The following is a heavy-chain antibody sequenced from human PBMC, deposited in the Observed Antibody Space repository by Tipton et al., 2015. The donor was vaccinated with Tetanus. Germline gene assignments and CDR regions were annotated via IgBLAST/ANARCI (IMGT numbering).Heavy chain of an antibody. CDR1: GGSIRSGGFY. Sequence: TLSLTCTVSGGSIRSGGFYWSWIRQHPVKGLEWIGYIYYTGNTYYNPSLKSRVTISVDTSKNQFSLKLSSVTAADTAVYYCARGGTYKYDWFDPWGQGTLVTVSS. CDR3: ARGGTYKYDWFDP. CDR2: IYYTGNT. V-gene: IGHV4-31*03. J-gene: IGHJ5*02. D-gene: IGHD1-14*01.